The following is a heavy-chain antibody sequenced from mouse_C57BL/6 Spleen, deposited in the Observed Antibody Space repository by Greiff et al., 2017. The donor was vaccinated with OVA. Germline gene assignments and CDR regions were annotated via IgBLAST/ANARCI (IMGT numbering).Heavy chain of an antibody. Sequence: QVQLQQSGAELARPGASVKLSCKASGYTFTSYGISWVKQRTGQGLEWIGEIYPRSGNTYYNEKFKGKATLTADKSSSTAYMELRSLTSEDSAVYFCARKGVITHKFDYWGQGTTLTVSS. D-gene: IGHD1-1*01. V-gene: IGHV1-81*01. CDR1: GYTFTSYG. CDR3: ARKGVITHKFDY. J-gene: IGHJ2*01. CDR2: IYPRSGNT.